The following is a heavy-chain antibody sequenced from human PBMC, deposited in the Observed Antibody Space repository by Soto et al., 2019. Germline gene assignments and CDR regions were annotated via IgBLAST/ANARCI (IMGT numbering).Heavy chain of an antibody. CDR1: GDSISIGGYY. J-gene: IGHJ4*02. D-gene: IGHD2-8*01. CDR2: IYYDGNT. Sequence: SETLSLTCSVSGDSISIGGYYWSWIRQHPGKGLEWIGYIYYDGNTYYNPSLKSRVTISLDTSKNQFSLRLNSVTAADTAVYYCARSSIVPRLLMYPFDYWGQGTLVTVSS. CDR3: ARSSIVPRLLMYPFDY. V-gene: IGHV4-39*01.